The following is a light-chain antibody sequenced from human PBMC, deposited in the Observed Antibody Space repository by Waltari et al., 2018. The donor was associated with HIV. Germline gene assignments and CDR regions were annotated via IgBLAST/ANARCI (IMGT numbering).Light chain of an antibody. CDR1: QSISSY. CDR2: DAS. J-gene: IGKJ2*01. V-gene: IGKV3-11*01. CDR3: QHCGNWPPGYT. Sequence: VLTQSPATLSLSPGERANLSCRASQSISSYLAWYQQNPGQAPRLLIFDASNRATGIPARFSGSGSGTDFTLTISSLEPEDFAVYYCQHCGNWPPGYTFGQGTRLDIK.